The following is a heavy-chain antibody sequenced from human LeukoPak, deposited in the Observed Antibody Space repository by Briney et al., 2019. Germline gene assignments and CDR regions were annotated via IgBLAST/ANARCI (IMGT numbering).Heavy chain of an antibody. V-gene: IGHV3-30*18. J-gene: IGHJ4*02. CDR2: ISYDGSNK. CDR1: GFAFSNYG. Sequence: TGGSLRLSCAASGFAFSNYGMHWVRQAPGKGLEWVAVISYDGSNKYYADSVKGRFTISRDNSKSTLYLQMNSLRAEDTAVYYCAKVQYGDYGCFDYWGQGTLVTVSS. D-gene: IGHD4-17*01. CDR3: AKVQYGDYGCFDY.